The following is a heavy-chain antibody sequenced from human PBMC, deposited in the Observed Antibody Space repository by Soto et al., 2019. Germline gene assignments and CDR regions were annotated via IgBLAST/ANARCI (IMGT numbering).Heavy chain of an antibody. CDR3: ARDQGSSWYIHFDY. CDR2: IWYDGSNK. J-gene: IGHJ4*02. V-gene: IGHV3-33*01. Sequence: GGSLRLSCAASGFTFSSYGMHWVRQAPGKGLEWVAVIWYDGSNKYYADSVKGRFTISRDNSKNTLYLQMNSLRAEDTAVYYCARDQGSSWYIHFDYWGQGTLVTVSS. CDR1: GFTFSSYG. D-gene: IGHD6-13*01.